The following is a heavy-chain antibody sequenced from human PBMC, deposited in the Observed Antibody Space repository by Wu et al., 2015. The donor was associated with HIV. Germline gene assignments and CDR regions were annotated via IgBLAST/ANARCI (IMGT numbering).Heavy chain of an antibody. V-gene: IGHV4-4*07. Sequence: QVQLQESGPGLIKPSETLSLTCTASGSSINTYYWSWIRQPAGKGLEWIGRIYTGGSTNYNPSLKSRVTMSVDTSTKQFSLDLSSVTAADTAIYYCARGNGGFGYYQVYYFDYWGQGMLVTVSS. D-gene: IGHD3-22*01. CDR3: ARGNGGFGYYQVYYFDY. J-gene: IGHJ4*02. CDR2: IYTGGST. CDR1: GSSINTYY.